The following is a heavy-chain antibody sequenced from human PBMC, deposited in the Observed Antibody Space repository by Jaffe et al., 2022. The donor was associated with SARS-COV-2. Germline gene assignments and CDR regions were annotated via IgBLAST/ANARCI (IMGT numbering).Heavy chain of an antibody. CDR2: INAGNGNT. D-gene: IGHD2-21*02. J-gene: IGHJ4*02. CDR1: GYTFTSYA. CDR3: ARDWDCGGDCYSPWFDY. Sequence: QVQLVQSGAEVKKPGASVKVSCKASGYTFTSYAMHWVRQAPGQRLEWMGWINAGNGNTKYSQKFQGRVTITRDTSASTAYMELSSLRSEDTAVYYCARDWDCGGDCYSPWFDYWGQGTLVTVSS. V-gene: IGHV1-3*01.